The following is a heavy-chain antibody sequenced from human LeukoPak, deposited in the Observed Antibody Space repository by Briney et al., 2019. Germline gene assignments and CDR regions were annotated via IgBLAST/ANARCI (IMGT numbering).Heavy chain of an antibody. CDR1: GFTFSSYG. V-gene: IGHV3-33*01. J-gene: IGHJ4*02. Sequence: PGGSLRLSCAASGFTFSSYGMPWVRQAPGKGLEGVAVIRYDGSNKYYADSVKGRFTISRDNSKNTLYLQMNSLRAEDTAVYYCARDKRVRGVFDYWGQGTLVTVS. CDR3: ARDKRVRGVFDY. CDR2: IRYDGSNK. D-gene: IGHD3-10*01.